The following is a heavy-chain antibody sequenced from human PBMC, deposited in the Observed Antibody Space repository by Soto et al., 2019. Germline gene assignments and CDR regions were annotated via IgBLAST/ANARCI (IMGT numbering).Heavy chain of an antibody. Sequence: ASVKVSCKASGYSFTSYDINWVRQAAGQGLEWVGWINPNSGNTDYAQKFQGRVTMTRDTSIRTAYMELSSLRSEDTAVYYCARSPFIDYFSMDVWGKGTTVTVSS. CDR2: INPNSGNT. D-gene: IGHD2-15*01. CDR1: GYSFTSYD. J-gene: IGHJ6*03. CDR3: ARSPFIDYFSMDV. V-gene: IGHV1-8*01.